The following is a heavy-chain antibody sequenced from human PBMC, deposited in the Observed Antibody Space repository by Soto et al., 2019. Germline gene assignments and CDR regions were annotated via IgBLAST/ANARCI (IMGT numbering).Heavy chain of an antibody. Sequence: GGSLRLSCAASGFTFSSYAMSWVRQAPGKGLEWVSAISGSGGSTYYADSVKGRFTISRDNSKNTLYLQTNSLRAEDTAVYYCAKDHGWGSVLGAFDIWGQGTMVTVSS. J-gene: IGHJ3*02. CDR1: GFTFSSYA. CDR2: ISGSGGST. V-gene: IGHV3-23*01. D-gene: IGHD6-19*01. CDR3: AKDHGWGSVLGAFDI.